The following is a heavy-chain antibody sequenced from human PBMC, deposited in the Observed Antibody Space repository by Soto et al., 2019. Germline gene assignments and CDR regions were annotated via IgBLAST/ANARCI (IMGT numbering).Heavy chain of an antibody. J-gene: IGHJ5*02. V-gene: IGHV4-39*02. Sequence: SETLSLTCTVSDGSSSSSSYYWGWIRQPPGKGLEWIGSIYYSGSTYYNPSLKSRVTISVDTSKNHFSLKLSSVTAADTAVYYCATQEVGGSYVYTFDPWGQGTLVTVSS. D-gene: IGHD1-26*01. CDR2: IYYSGST. CDR3: ATQEVGGSYVYTFDP. CDR1: DGSSSSSSYY.